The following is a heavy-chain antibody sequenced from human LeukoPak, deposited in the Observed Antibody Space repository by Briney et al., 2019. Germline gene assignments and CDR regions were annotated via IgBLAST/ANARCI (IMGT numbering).Heavy chain of an antibody. Sequence: SETLSLTCTVSGGSISSYYWSWIRQPPGKGLEWIGYIYYSGSTNYNPSLKSRVTISVDTSKDQFSLKLSSVTAADTAVYYCAREAGLGAFDIWGQGTVVTVSS. CDR3: AREAGLGAFDI. D-gene: IGHD6-19*01. J-gene: IGHJ3*02. V-gene: IGHV4-59*01. CDR2: IYYSGST. CDR1: GGSISSYY.